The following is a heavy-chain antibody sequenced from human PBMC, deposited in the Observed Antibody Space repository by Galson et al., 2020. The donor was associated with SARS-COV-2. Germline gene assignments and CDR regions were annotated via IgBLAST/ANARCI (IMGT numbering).Heavy chain of an antibody. CDR1: GYSISTTNY. CDR2: IYPNGRT. Sequence: SETLSLTCAVSGYSISTTNYWSWVRQPPGKGLEWIGSIYPNGRTYYNPSLKSRVTISVDTSKNQFSLRLNSVTAADTALYYCARQRVNMIVVVTVPGWYFDLWGRGTLVTVSS. D-gene: IGHD3-22*01. J-gene: IGHJ2*01. CDR3: ARQRVNMIVVVTVPGWYFDL. V-gene: IGHV4-38-2*01.